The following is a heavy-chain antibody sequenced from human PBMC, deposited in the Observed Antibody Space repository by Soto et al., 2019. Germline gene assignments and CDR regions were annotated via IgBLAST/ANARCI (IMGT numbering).Heavy chain of an antibody. CDR1: GLSITDSEMG. CDR2: IDSSGEK. D-gene: IGHD6-19*01. Sequence: QVTLKESGPVLVKPTETLTLRCTVSGLSITDSEMGVSWIRQPPGQPLEWLAHIDSSGEKSYRTFLKSRLAISKDTPKSQLVLTMTNMDPADTATYYCARRHLAVAVSPWFDPWGQGIPVTVS. J-gene: IGHJ5*02. CDR3: ARRHLAVAVSPWFDP. V-gene: IGHV2-26*01.